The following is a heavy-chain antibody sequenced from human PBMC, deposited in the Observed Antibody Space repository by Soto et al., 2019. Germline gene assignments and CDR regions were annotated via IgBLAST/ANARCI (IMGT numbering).Heavy chain of an antibody. CDR1: GFTFSSYA. V-gene: IGHV3-23*01. D-gene: IGHD3-16*01. J-gene: IGHJ6*02. CDR3: ATHPVTFGGVMGRGGMDV. CDR2: ISGSGGST. Sequence: EVQLLESGGGLVQPGGSLRLSCAASGFTFSSYAMSWVRQAPGKGLEWVSAISGSGGSTYYADSVKGRFTISRDNSKNTLYLQMNSLRAEDTAVYYCATHPVTFGGVMGRGGMDVWGQGTTVTVSS.